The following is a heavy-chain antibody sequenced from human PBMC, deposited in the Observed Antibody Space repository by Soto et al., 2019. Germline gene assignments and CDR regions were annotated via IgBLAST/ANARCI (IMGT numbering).Heavy chain of an antibody. CDR1: GYTFTSYG. J-gene: IGHJ3*02. CDR2: ISAYNGNT. CDR3: ARDQGVRYFDWSGDRDAFDI. Sequence: QVQLVQSGAEVKKPGASVKVSCKASGYTFTSYGISWVRQAPGQGLEWMGWISAYNGNTNYAQKLKSRVTMTTDKSTSTAYMELRNLRSDDTAVYYCARDQGVRYFDWSGDRDAFDIWGQGTMVTVSS. D-gene: IGHD3-9*01. V-gene: IGHV1-18*01.